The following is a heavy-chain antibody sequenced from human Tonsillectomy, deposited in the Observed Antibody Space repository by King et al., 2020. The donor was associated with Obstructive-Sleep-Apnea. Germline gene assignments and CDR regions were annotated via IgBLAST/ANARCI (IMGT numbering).Heavy chain of an antibody. CDR2: ISYDGNKK. CDR1: GFTFSSYS. V-gene: IGHV3-30-3*01. CDR3: AYFDSSGYYSYFDY. D-gene: IGHD3-22*01. J-gene: IGHJ4*02. Sequence: VQLVESGGGVVQPGRSLRLSCAASGFTFSSYSMHWVRQAPGKGLEWVALISYDGNKKYYADSVKGRFTISRDNSMSALFLQMNSLRAEDTAVYYCAYFDSSGYYSYFDYWGQGTLVTVSS.